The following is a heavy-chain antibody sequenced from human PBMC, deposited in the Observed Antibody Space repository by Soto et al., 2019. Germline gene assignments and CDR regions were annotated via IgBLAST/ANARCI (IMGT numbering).Heavy chain of an antibody. Sequence: SETLSLTCTVSGGSISSYYWSWIRQPPGKGLEWIGYIYYSGSTNYNPSLKSRVTISLDTSKNRFSLKRSSLTAADTAVYYCASWYDDKTPYYYYYYYMDVWGKGTTVTVSS. CDR3: ASWYDDKTPYYYYYYYMDV. J-gene: IGHJ6*03. D-gene: IGHD3-22*01. CDR2: IYYSGST. V-gene: IGHV4-59*01. CDR1: GGSISSYY.